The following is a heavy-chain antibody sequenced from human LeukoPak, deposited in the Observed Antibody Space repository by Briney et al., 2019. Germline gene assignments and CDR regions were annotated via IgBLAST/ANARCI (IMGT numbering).Heavy chain of an antibody. D-gene: IGHD6-6*01. V-gene: IGHV3-53*01. J-gene: IGHJ4*02. CDR3: ARGKGSSSAGY. CDR1: GFSVSSNY. CDR2: IYSGGST. Sequence: PGGSLRLSCAASGFSVSSNYMSWVRQAPGKGLEWVSIIYSGGSTYYADSVMGRFTISRDNVKSSLYLQMNSLRAEDTAVYYCARGKGSSSAGYWGQGTLVIVSS.